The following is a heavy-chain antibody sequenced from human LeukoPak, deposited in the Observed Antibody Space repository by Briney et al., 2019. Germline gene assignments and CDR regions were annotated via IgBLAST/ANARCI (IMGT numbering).Heavy chain of an antibody. CDR1: GFTVSSNY. Sequence: PGGSLRLSCAASGFTVSSNYMSWVRQAPGKGLEWVSVIYSGGSTYYADSVKGRFTISRDNSKDTLYLQMNSLRAEDTAVYYCAKDKTYSSGWYSWFDPWGQGTLVTVSS. CDR3: AKDKTYSSGWYSWFDP. V-gene: IGHV3-53*01. CDR2: IYSGGST. J-gene: IGHJ5*02. D-gene: IGHD6-19*01.